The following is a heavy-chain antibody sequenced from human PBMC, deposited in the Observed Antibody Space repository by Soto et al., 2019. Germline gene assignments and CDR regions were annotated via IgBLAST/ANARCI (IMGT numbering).Heavy chain of an antibody. V-gene: IGHV4-39*07. CDR1: GASLSNYNFY. D-gene: IGHD4-17*01. J-gene: IGHJ4*02. CDR2: IYNRVST. Sequence: SETLSLTCTVSGASLSNYNFYWAWLRQSPGKGLEWIGSIYNRVSTHYNPSLKSRVTISVDRSKNQFSLKLSSVTAADTAVYYCARGGKTVTTFDYWGQGTLVTVSS. CDR3: ARGGKTVTTFDY.